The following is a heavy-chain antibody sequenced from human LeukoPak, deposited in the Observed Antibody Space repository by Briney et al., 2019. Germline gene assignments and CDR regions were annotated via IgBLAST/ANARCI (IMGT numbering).Heavy chain of an antibody. J-gene: IGHJ4*02. CDR3: ARTPYCTNGICYQRNYFDY. D-gene: IGHD2-8*01. V-gene: IGHV4-39*07. CDR1: GGSISSSSFY. Sequence: SETLSLTCPVSGGSISSSSFYWGWIRQPPGKGLEWIGRIYTSGSTNYNPSLKSRVTMSVDTSKSQFSLKLSSVTAADTAVYYCARTPYCTNGICYQRNYFDYWGQGNLVTVSS. CDR2: IYTSGST.